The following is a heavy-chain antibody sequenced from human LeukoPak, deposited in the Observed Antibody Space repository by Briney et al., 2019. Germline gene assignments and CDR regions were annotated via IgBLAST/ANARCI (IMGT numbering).Heavy chain of an antibody. V-gene: IGHV1-18*01. J-gene: IGHJ4*02. Sequence: ASVKVSCKASGHTFTSYGISWVRQAPGQGLEWMGWISAYNGNTNYAQKLQGRVTMTTDTSTSTAYMELRSLRSDDTAVYYCARDITMVRGVTYYFDYWGQGTLVTVSS. D-gene: IGHD3-10*01. CDR1: GHTFTSYG. CDR2: ISAYNGNT. CDR3: ARDITMVRGVTYYFDY.